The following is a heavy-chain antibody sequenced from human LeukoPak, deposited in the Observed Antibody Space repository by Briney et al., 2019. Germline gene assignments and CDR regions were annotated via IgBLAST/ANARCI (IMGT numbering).Heavy chain of an antibody. CDR2: IHYSGAT. D-gene: IGHD7-27*01. V-gene: IGHV4-59*01. Sequence: PSETLSLTCTVSGGSISGYYWSWMRQPPGKGPEWIGYIHYSGATNYNPSLKSRVTISVDTSKNQFSLRLSSVTAADTAVYCCARVNWVIDYWGQGILVTVSS. CDR3: ARVNWVIDY. CDR1: GGSISGYY. J-gene: IGHJ4*02.